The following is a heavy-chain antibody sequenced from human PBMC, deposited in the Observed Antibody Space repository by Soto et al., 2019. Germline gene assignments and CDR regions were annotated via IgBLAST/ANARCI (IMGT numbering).Heavy chain of an antibody. CDR2: VSAYNRNT. Sequence: QVQLVQSGVEVKKPGASVKVSCQASGYTFTNYGITWLRQAPGQGLEWMGWVSAYNRNTNYAQRFQDRVTMTTDPSTSTPYMELRNLKSDATAIYSCARERQYEPLLYWGQGTLVTVSS. J-gene: IGHJ4*02. D-gene: IGHD2-2*01. V-gene: IGHV1-18*01. CDR3: ARERQYEPLLY. CDR1: GYTFTNYG.